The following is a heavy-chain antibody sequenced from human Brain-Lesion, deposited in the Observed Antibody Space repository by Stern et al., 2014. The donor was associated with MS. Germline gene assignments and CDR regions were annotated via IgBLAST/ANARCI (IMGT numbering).Heavy chain of an antibody. V-gene: IGHV3-33*01. CDR3: ARGRSGDYFDH. CDR1: GFTFKNYG. CDR2: IWFDGGKK. Sequence: MQLVESGGGVVQPGKSLRLSCAASGFTFKNYGMHWVRQAPGKGLEWVAVIWFDGGKKYYGDSVKGRFTISRDNFKNTLYLQMNSLGAEDTGVYYCARGRSGDYFDHWGQGTLVTVSS. D-gene: IGHD1-26*01. J-gene: IGHJ4*02.